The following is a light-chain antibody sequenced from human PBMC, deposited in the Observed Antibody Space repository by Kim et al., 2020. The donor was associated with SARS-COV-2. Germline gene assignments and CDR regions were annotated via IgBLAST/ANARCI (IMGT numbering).Light chain of an antibody. CDR2: KTS. CDR3: QQYDKDPYS. Sequence: SASIRDRVTISWRANKSKRSWLAWYQQKTGKDPKLLIYKTSYLESGVPSGFSGSGYGTEFTLTIASLQPDDFATYYCQQYDKDPYSFGQGTKLEI. CDR1: KSKRSW. J-gene: IGKJ2*03. V-gene: IGKV1-5*03.